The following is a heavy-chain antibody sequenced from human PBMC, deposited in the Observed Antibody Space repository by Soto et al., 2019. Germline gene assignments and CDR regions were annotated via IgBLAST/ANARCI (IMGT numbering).Heavy chain of an antibody. CDR2: IYYSGST. CDR1: GGSISSSSYY. J-gene: IGHJ6*03. D-gene: IGHD4-17*01. Sequence: QLQLQESGPGLVKPSETLSLTCTVSGGSISSSSYYWGWIRQPPGKGLEWIGSIYYSGSTYYNPSLKSRVTISVDTSKNQFSLKLSSVTAADTAVYYCARRVAVTTLYYYMDVWGTGTTVTVSS. CDR3: ARRVAVTTLYYYMDV. V-gene: IGHV4-39*01.